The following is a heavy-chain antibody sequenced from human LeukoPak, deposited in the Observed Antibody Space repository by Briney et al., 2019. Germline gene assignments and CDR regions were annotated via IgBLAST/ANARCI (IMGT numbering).Heavy chain of an antibody. Sequence: PGRSLRLSCAASGFTFSSYAMHWVRQAPGKGLEWVAVISYDGSNKYYADSVKGRFTISRDNSKNTLYLQMNSLRAEDTAVYYCARDRGVSIVGATDYWGQGTLVTVSS. V-gene: IGHV3-30-3*01. CDR2: ISYDGSNK. CDR3: ARDRGVSIVGATDY. J-gene: IGHJ4*02. CDR1: GFTFSSYA. D-gene: IGHD1-26*01.